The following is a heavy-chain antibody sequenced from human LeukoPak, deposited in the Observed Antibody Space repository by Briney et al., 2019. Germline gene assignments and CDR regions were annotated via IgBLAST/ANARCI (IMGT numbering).Heavy chain of an antibody. CDR2: IYHSGST. CDR3: ARLNADSSGYYLDY. V-gene: IGHV4-38-2*02. Sequence: SETLSLTCTVSGYSISSGYYWGWIRQPPGKGLEWIGSIYHSGSTYYNPSLKSRVTISVDTSKNQFSLKLSSVTAADTAVYYCARLNADSSGYYLDYWGQGTLVTVSS. D-gene: IGHD3-22*01. J-gene: IGHJ4*02. CDR1: GYSISSGYY.